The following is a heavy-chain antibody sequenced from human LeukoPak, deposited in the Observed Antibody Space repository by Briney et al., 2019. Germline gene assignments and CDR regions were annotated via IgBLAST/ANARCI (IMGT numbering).Heavy chain of an antibody. J-gene: IGHJ4*02. CDR3: AGYSGYDHHY. Sequence: SETLSLTCAVYGGSFSGYYWSWIRQPPGKGLEWIGEINHSGSTNYSPSLKSRVTISVDTSKNQFSLKLSSVTAADTAVYYCAGYSGYDHHYWGQGTLVTVSS. CDR2: INHSGST. CDR1: GGSFSGYY. V-gene: IGHV4-34*01. D-gene: IGHD5-12*01.